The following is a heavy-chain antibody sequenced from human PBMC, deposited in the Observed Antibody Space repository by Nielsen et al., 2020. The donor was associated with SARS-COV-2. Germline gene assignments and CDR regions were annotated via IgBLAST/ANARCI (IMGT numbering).Heavy chain of an antibody. CDR3: ARALRYYYYYYGMDV. J-gene: IGHJ6*02. CDR2: ISAYNGNT. V-gene: IGHV1-18*01. CDR1: GYTFTSYG. D-gene: IGHD4-17*01. Sequence: ASVKVSCKASGYTFTSYGISWVRQAPGQGLEWMGWISAYNGNTNYAQKLQGRVTMTTDTSTSTAYMELRSLRSEDTAVYYCARALRYYYYYYGMDVWGQGTTVTVSS.